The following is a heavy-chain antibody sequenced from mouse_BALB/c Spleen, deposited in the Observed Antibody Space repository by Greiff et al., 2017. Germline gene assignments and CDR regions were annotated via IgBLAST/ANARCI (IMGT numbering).Heavy chain of an antibody. V-gene: IGHV1S81*02. Sequence: VQLQQSGAELVKPGASVKLSCKASGYTFTSYYMYWVKQRPGQGLEWIGEINPSNGGTNFNEKFKSKATLTVDKSSSTAYMQLSSLTSEDSAVYYCTRFTTVDLDYWGQGTSVTVSS. D-gene: IGHD1-1*01. CDR3: TRFTTVDLDY. J-gene: IGHJ4*01. CDR2: INPSNGGT. CDR1: GYTFTSYY.